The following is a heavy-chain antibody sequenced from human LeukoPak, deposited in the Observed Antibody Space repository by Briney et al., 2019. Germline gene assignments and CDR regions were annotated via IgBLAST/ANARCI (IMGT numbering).Heavy chain of an antibody. CDR1: GFTFSDYY. CDR3: ARDRKYYDSSRIGDY. Sequence: GGSLRLSCAASGFTFSDYYMSWIRQAPGKGLEWVSYISSSGSTIYYADSVKGRFTISRDNAKNSLYLQMNSLRAEDTAVYYCARDRKYYDSSRIGDYWGQGTLVTVSS. V-gene: IGHV3-11*01. CDR2: ISSSGSTI. J-gene: IGHJ4*02. D-gene: IGHD3-22*01.